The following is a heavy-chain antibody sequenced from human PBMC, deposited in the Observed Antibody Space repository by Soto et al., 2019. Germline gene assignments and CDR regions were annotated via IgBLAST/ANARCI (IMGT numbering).Heavy chain of an antibody. CDR3: ARGGWRHIDY. D-gene: IGHD3-3*01. J-gene: IGHJ4*02. CDR1: GGSISSGGYS. Sequence: PSETLSLTCAVSGGSISSGGYSWSWIRQPPGKGLEWIGYIYHSGSTYYNPSLKSRVTISVDTSKNQFSLKLSSVTAADTAVYYCARGGWRHIDYWGQGTLVTVSS. V-gene: IGHV4-30-2*01. CDR2: IYHSGST.